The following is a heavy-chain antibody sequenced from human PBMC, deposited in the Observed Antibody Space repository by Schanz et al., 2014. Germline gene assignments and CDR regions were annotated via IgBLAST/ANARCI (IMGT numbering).Heavy chain of an antibody. CDR1: GYTFTSYG. V-gene: IGHV1-18*01. D-gene: IGHD6-19*01. CDR2: ISAYNGHT. Sequence: QGQLVQSGAEVKKPGASVKVSCKASGYTFTSYGITWVRQAPGQGLEWMGWISAYNGHTTYAQKFQGRVTMTTDTTTSTAYMELSSLRSEDTAVYYCARGLGDERWLDLNEAFDIWGQGTMVTVSS. J-gene: IGHJ3*02. CDR3: ARGLGDERWLDLNEAFDI.